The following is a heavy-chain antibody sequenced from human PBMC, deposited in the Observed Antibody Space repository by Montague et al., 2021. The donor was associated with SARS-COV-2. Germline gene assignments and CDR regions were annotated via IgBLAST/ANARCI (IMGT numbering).Heavy chain of an antibody. CDR3: ARGGFSPMIVLVIRGHFDY. Sequence: SETLSLTCTVSGGSISSDSYYWGWIRQPPGKGLEWIGTIYYSGSTYYSPSLKSRVTISADTSKNQFSLKLSSVTAADTAVYYCARGGFSPMIVLVIRGHFDYWGQGTLVTVSS. J-gene: IGHJ4*02. CDR2: IYYSGST. CDR1: GGSISSDSYY. V-gene: IGHV4-39*07. D-gene: IGHD3-22*01.